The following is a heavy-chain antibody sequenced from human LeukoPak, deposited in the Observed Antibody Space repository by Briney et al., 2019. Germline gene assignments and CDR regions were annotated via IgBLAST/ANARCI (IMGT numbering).Heavy chain of an antibody. CDR1: GGSISSGGYY. D-gene: IGHD6-13*01. CDR2: IYYSGST. Sequence: ASETLSLTCTVSGGSISSGGYYWSWIRQHPGKGLEWIGYIYYSGSTYYNPSLKSRVTISVDTSKNQFSLKLSSVTAADTAVYYCATLVGGIAAAGLFADYWGQGTLVTVSS. J-gene: IGHJ4*02. CDR3: ATLVGGIAAAGLFADY. V-gene: IGHV4-31*03.